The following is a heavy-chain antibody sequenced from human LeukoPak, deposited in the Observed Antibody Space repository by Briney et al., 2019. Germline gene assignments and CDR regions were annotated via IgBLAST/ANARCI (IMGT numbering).Heavy chain of an antibody. Sequence: QPGGSLRLSCAASGFTLSSYGMHWVRQAPGKGLEWVAVIWDDGSDKYYADSVKGRFTISRDNSKNTLYLQMNSLRAEDMAVYYCARTDSSAWRANYYGMDVWGQGTTVTVSS. CDR3: ARTDSSAWRANYYGMDV. V-gene: IGHV3-33*01. CDR2: IWDDGSDK. CDR1: GFTLSSYG. J-gene: IGHJ6*02. D-gene: IGHD6-19*01.